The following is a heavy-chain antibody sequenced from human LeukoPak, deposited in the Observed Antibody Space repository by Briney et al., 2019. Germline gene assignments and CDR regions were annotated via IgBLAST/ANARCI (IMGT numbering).Heavy chain of an antibody. CDR3: AKFHDSSGYYFSDAFDI. V-gene: IGHV3-23*01. D-gene: IGHD3-22*01. Sequence: GGSLRLSCAASGFTFSSYAMSWVRQAPGKGLEWVSGISGNGDSTYYAASVKGWFTISRDNFKNTLYLQMNSLRAEDTAVYYCAKFHDSSGYYFSDAFDIWGQGTMVTVSS. CDR1: GFTFSSYA. J-gene: IGHJ3*02. CDR2: ISGNGDST.